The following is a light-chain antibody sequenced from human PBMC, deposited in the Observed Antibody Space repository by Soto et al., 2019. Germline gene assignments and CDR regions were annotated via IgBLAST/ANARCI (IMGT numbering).Light chain of an antibody. CDR3: SSYTSSSTRV. J-gene: IGLJ1*01. V-gene: IGLV2-14*01. CDR1: SSDVGGYNY. CDR2: DVS. Sequence: QSVLTQPASVSGSPGQSIPISCTGTSSDVGGYNYVSWYQQHPGKAPKLMIYDVSNRPSGVSNRFSGSKSGNTASLTISGLQAEDEADYYCSSYTSSSTRVFRTGTKVTVL.